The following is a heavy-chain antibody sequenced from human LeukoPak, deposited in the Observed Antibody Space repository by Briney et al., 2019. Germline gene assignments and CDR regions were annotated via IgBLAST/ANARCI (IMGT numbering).Heavy chain of an antibody. J-gene: IGHJ6*02. D-gene: IGHD4-17*01. CDR2: IYSGGST. CDR3: ARDWYGDYPEYYYYGMDV. V-gene: IGHV3-66*01. Sequence: GGSLRLSCAASGFTVSSNYMSWVRQAPGKGLEWVSVIYSGGSTYYADSVKGRFTISRDNSKNTLYLQMNSLRAEDTAVYYCARDWYGDYPEYYYYGMDVWGQGPRSPSP. CDR1: GFTVSSNY.